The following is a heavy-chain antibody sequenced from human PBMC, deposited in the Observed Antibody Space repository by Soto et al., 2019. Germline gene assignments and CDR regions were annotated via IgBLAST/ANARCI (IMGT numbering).Heavy chain of an antibody. Sequence: QVQLVESGGGVVQPGTSLRLSCEASGFAFNKFGIHWVRQAPGKGLEWVAFISYDGRYQYYADSVQGRLTITRDNSMNTLNMQLNRLRREDTAVYYGAKGGEVGGVLGDQWVKGTLVTVSS. CDR1: GFAFNKFG. J-gene: IGHJ4*02. D-gene: IGHD1-26*01. CDR2: ISYDGRYQ. V-gene: IGHV3-30*18. CDR3: AKGGEVGGVLGDQ.